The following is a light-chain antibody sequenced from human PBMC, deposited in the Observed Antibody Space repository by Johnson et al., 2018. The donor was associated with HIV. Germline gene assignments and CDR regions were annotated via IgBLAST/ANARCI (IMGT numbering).Light chain of an antibody. Sequence: QSVLTQPPSVSAAPGQKVTISCSGSSYNIGNNYVSWYQHLPGTAPKLLIYENDKRPSGIPDRFSGSKSGTSATLGITGLQTGDEADYYCGTWDSSLSAFYVFGTGTKVTVL. CDR2: END. CDR3: GTWDSSLSAFYV. CDR1: SYNIGNNY. J-gene: IGLJ1*01. V-gene: IGLV1-51*02.